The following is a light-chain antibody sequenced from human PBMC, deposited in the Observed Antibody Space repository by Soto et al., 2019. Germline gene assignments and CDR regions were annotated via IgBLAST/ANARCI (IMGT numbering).Light chain of an antibody. CDR1: QSVSGW. CDR2: DAS. Sequence: DKHVKKSPSNLPAYKRDRVTLAGRASQSVSGWLAWYQQKPGEAPKLLIYDASALPRGVPSRFSGSGSGTKFTLTISSLQPEDFAPYCCPQHNSPPLTFGQGTRMEIK. J-gene: IGKJ5*01. V-gene: IGKV1-5*01. CDR3: PQHNSPPLT.